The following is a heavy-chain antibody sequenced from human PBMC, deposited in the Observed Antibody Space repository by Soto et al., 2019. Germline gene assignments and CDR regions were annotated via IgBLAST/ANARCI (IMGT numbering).Heavy chain of an antibody. Sequence: QVQLQESGPGLVKPSETLSLTCTVSGDSISSYYWTWIRQPPGKGLEWIAVIYYGGSTNYNPSLNDRVTTSVDTSKSQVSLNLKSVSATNAGVCYCARPGRDRGSLEYGGQGTRVTVSS. CDR2: IYYGGST. J-gene: IGHJ4*02. V-gene: IGHV4-59*08. CDR1: GDSISSYY. CDR3: ARPGRDRGSLEY. D-gene: IGHD3-10*01.